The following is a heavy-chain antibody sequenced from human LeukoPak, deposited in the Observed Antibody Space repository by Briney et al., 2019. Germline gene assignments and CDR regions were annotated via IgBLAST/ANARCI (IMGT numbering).Heavy chain of an antibody. Sequence: PSGTLSLTCAVSGGSISSSNWWSWARQPPGRGLEWIGEIYHSGSTHYNPSLKSRVTISVDKSNNQFYLKPTTVSAADTAVYYCVVFIAGGGGRGYWGQGTLVTVSS. CDR1: GGSISSSNW. J-gene: IGHJ4*02. CDR2: IYHSGST. V-gene: IGHV4-4*02. D-gene: IGHD2-15*01. CDR3: VVFIAGGGGRGY.